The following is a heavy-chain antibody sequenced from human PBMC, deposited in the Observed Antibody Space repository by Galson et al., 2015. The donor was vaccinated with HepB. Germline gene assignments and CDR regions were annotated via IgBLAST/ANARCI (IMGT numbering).Heavy chain of an antibody. CDR3: ARVFQSWSPNWFDP. V-gene: IGHV4-39*07. D-gene: IGHD3-3*01. CDR1: GGSISSGSYY. J-gene: IGHJ5*02. Sequence: ETLSLTCTVSGGSISSGSYYWSWIRQPPGKGLEWIGSIYYSGSTYYNPSLKSRVTISVDTSKNQFSLKLSSVTAADTAVYYCARVFQSWSPNWFDPWGQGTLVTVSS. CDR2: IYYSGST.